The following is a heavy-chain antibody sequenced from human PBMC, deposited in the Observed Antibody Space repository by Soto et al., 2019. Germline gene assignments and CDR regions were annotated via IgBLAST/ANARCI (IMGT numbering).Heavy chain of an antibody. CDR3: ARSYGSGGYYYYHSWFDP. CDR2: FSAYNGNT. D-gene: IGHD3-22*01. J-gene: IGHJ5*02. Sequence: QVQLVQSGAEVKKPGASVKVSCKASGYTFTSYGISWVRQAPGQGLEWMGGFSAYNGNTNDAQKLQSRVTMTPDTAPSTSYMERRRLSADESAVYYCARSYGSGGYYYYHSWFDPWGQGTLVTVSS. CDR1: GYTFTSYG. V-gene: IGHV1-18*01.